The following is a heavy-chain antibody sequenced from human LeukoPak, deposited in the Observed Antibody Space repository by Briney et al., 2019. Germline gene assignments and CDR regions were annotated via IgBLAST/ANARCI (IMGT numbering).Heavy chain of an antibody. CDR1: GFTFSDYY. Sequence: PGGSLRLSCAASGFTFSDYYMSWIRQAPGKGLEWVSYISSSSTIYYADSVKGRFTISRDNAKNSLYLQMNSLRAEDTAVYYCAREQKWSPYYFDYWGQGTLVTVSS. CDR3: AREQKWSPYYFDY. D-gene: IGHD2-15*01. CDR2: ISSSSTI. J-gene: IGHJ4*02. V-gene: IGHV3-69-1*01.